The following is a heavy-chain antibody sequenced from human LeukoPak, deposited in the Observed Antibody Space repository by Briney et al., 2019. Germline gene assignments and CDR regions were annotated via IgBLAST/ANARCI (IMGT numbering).Heavy chain of an antibody. V-gene: IGHV3-30*02. CDR2: IRYDGSNK. J-gene: IGHJ4*02. Sequence: PGGSLRLSCAASGFTFSSYGMHWVRQAPGKGLEWVAFIRYDGSNKYYADSVKGRSTISRDNSKNTLYLQMNSLRAEDTAVYYCAKDRIVVVPAALDYWGQGTLVTVSS. CDR3: AKDRIVVVPAALDY. D-gene: IGHD2-2*01. CDR1: GFTFSSYG.